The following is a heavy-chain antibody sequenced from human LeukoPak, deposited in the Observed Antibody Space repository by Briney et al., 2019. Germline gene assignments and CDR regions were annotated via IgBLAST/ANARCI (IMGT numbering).Heavy chain of an antibody. CDR3: ARDYYDSSGYYP. V-gene: IGHV1-46*01. CDR1: GYPFTSYF. CDR2: INPSGGST. D-gene: IGHD3-22*01. J-gene: IGHJ5*02. Sequence: ASVKVSCEASGYPFTSYFMHWVRQAPGQGLEWMGMINPSGGSTSYTPKFQGRVTMSRDMSTSTVYMELSSLRSEDTAVYYCARDYYDSSGYYPWGQGTLVTVSS.